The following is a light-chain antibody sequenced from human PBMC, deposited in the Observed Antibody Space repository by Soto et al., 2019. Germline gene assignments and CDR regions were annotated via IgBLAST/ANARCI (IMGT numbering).Light chain of an antibody. CDR1: SSDVGGYNY. CDR2: EVS. Sequence: QSVLTQPASVSGSPGQSIAISCTGTSSDVGGYNYVSWYQQHPGKAPKLMIFEVSYRPSGVSNRFSGSKSGNTASLTISGLQAEDEADYYCSSYTGSSINTVVFGGGTKGPS. V-gene: IGLV2-14*01. CDR3: SSYTGSSINTVV. J-gene: IGLJ2*01.